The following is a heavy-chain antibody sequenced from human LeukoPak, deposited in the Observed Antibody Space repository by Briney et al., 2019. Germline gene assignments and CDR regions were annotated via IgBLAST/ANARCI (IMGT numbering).Heavy chain of an antibody. CDR3: ARLIPPWNDVYYFDY. V-gene: IGHV4-39*01. Sequence: SETLSLTCTVSGGSISSSSYYWGWIRQPPGKGLEWIGSIYYSGSTYYNPSLKSRVTISVDTSKNQFSLKLSSVTAADTAVYYCARLIPPWNDVYYFDYWGQGTLVTVSS. CDR2: IYYSGST. CDR1: GGSISSSSYY. D-gene: IGHD1-1*01. J-gene: IGHJ4*02.